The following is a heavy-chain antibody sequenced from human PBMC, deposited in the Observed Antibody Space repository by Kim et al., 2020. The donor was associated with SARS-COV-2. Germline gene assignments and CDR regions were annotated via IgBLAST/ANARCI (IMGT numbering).Heavy chain of an antibody. CDR3: ARGFARLTVTTTLDV. CDR1: GFIFSNCS. CDR2: IGSLSKTI. D-gene: IGHD4-17*01. Sequence: GGSLRLSCAASGFIFSNCSMSWVRLAPGKGLEWVSYIGSLSKTIHYADSVKGRFTISRDNAKNSLHLQMNSLRDDDTAVYFCARGFARLTVTTTLDVWGQGTLVTVSS. J-gene: IGHJ4*02. V-gene: IGHV3-48*02.